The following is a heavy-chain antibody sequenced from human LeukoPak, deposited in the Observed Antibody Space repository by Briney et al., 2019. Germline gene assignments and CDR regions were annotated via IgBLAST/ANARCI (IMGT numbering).Heavy chain of an antibody. Sequence: HPGGSLRLSCAASGFTFSTYGVHWVRQAPGKGLEWVAFIRYDGINKYYADSVKGRFTISRDNSKNTLYLQMNSLRAEDTAVHYCAKDSSGSSGDLDYWGQGTLVTVSS. CDR1: GFTFSTYG. V-gene: IGHV3-30*02. J-gene: IGHJ4*02. D-gene: IGHD1-26*01. CDR2: IRYDGINK. CDR3: AKDSSGSSGDLDY.